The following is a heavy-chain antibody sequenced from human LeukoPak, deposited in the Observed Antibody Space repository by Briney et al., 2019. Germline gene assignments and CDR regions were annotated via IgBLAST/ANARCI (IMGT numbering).Heavy chain of an antibody. J-gene: IGHJ4*02. CDR3: AKDELYYYDSSGYIDY. Sequence: GGSLRLSCAASEFTFSSYGMHWVRQAPGKGLEWVAVISYDGSNKYYADSVKGRFTISRDNSKNTLYLQMNSLRAEDTAVYYCAKDELYYYDSSGYIDYWGQGTLVTVSS. D-gene: IGHD3-22*01. CDR1: EFTFSSYG. V-gene: IGHV3-30*18. CDR2: ISYDGSNK.